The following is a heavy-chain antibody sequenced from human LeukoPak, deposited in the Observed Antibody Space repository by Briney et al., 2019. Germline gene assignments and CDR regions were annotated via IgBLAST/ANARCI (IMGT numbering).Heavy chain of an antibody. D-gene: IGHD3-9*01. CDR3: AREAYDILTGHNWFDP. Sequence: GGSLRLSCAASGFTFSSYWMSWVRQAPGKGLEWVANIKQDGSEKYYVDSVKGRFTISRDNAKNSLYLQMNSLRAEDTAVYYCAREAYDILTGHNWFDPWGQETLVTVSS. V-gene: IGHV3-7*01. CDR2: IKQDGSEK. CDR1: GFTFSSYW. J-gene: IGHJ5*02.